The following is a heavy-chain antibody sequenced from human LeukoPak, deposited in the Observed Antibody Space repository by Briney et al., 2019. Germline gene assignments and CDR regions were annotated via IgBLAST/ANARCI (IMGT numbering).Heavy chain of an antibody. Sequence: PSETLSLTCTVSGGSFSSGNFYWYWIRQYPGRGLEWIGYIYYSGSAYYNPSLKSRVTISVDTSKKQLSLTLSTVTAADTAMYYCARAGGSGNSTYYFDYWGQGTLVTVSS. CDR3: ARAGGSGNSTYYFDY. D-gene: IGHD3-10*01. CDR2: IYYSGSA. J-gene: IGHJ4*02. CDR1: GGSFSSGNFY. V-gene: IGHV4-31*03.